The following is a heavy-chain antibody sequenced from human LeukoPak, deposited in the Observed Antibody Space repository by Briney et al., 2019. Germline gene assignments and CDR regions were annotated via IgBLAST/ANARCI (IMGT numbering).Heavy chain of an antibody. Sequence: GGSLRLSCAASGFTFDDYAMHWVRQAPGKGLEWVSGISWNSGSIGYADSVKGRFTISRDNAKNSLYLQMNSLRAEDTALYYCAKDLIYYDSSGYYPMGDWGQGTLVTVSS. J-gene: IGHJ4*02. D-gene: IGHD3-22*01. CDR2: ISWNSGSI. CDR1: GFTFDDYA. V-gene: IGHV3-9*01. CDR3: AKDLIYYDSSGYYPMGD.